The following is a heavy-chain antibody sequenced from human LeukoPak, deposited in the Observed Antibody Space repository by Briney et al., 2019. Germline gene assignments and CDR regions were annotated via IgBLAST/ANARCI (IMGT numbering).Heavy chain of an antibody. CDR3: ARVWFGEFYYYYGMDV. CDR1: GDSISSQNW. D-gene: IGHD3-10*01. V-gene: IGHV4-4*02. J-gene: IGHJ6*02. Sequence: SGTLSLTCDVSGDSISSQNWWTWVRQSPGQGLEWIGEIYHNGRVRYNPSLKSRLTISVDTSKNQFSLKLSSVTAADTAVYYCARVWFGEFYYYYGMDVWGQGTTVTVSS. CDR2: IYHNGRV.